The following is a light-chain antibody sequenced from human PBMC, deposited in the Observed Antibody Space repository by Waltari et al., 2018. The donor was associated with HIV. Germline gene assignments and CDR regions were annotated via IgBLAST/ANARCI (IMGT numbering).Light chain of an antibody. CDR1: SSTIGAGSV. V-gene: IGLV1-40*01. CDR3: QSYDSSLSATL. Sequence: QSVLTQPPSVSGAPGQRVTISCHGRSSTIGAGSVVPWYQHLPRTAPKLLIFGNTNRPSGVPVRFSGSQSGTSASLAIAGLQAEDEADYHCQSYDSSLSATLFGGGTTLTVL. J-gene: IGLJ3*02. CDR2: GNT.